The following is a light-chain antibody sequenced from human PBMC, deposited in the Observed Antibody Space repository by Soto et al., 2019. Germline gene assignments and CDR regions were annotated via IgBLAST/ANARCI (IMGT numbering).Light chain of an antibody. CDR1: QSVSSSY. Sequence: EIVLTQSPGTLSLSPGERATLSCRASQSVSSSYLAWYQQKPGQAPRLLIYGASSRATGIPDRFRGSGSGTDFTLTISGLEPEDFAVYYCQQYANSPPWTFGQGTKVDI. CDR3: QQYANSPPWT. CDR2: GAS. V-gene: IGKV3-20*01. J-gene: IGKJ1*01.